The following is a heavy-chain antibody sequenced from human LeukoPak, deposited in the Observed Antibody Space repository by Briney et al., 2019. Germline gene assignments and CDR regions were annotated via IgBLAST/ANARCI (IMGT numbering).Heavy chain of an antibody. CDR2: INHSGST. V-gene: IGHV4-34*01. J-gene: IGHJ5*02. CDR3: ARGDFLYGKRDNWFDP. CDR1: GGSFNGYY. Sequence: SETLSLTCAVYGGSFNGYYWSWIRQPPGKGLEWIGEINHSGSTNYNPSLKSRVTISIDTSKNQFSLKLSSVTAADTAVYYCARGDFLYGKRDNWFDPWGQGTLVTVSS. D-gene: IGHD3-3*01.